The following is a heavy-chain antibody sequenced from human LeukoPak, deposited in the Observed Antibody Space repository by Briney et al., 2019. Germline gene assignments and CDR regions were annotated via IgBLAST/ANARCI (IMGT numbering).Heavy chain of an antibody. CDR1: GGSISGSSYC. J-gene: IGHJ4*02. D-gene: IGHD2-15*01. Sequence: SETLSLTCTVSGGSISGSSYCWGWIRQPPGKGLEWIGSIYYSGSTYYNPSLKSRVTISVDTSKNQFSLKLSSVTAADTAVYYCARRTYTRPGYCSGGSCQYFDYWGQGTLVTVSS. CDR2: IYYSGST. CDR3: ARRTYTRPGYCSGGSCQYFDY. V-gene: IGHV4-39*01.